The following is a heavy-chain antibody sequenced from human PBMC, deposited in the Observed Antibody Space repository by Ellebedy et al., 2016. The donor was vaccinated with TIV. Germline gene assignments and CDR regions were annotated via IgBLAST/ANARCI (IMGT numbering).Heavy chain of an antibody. V-gene: IGHV3-11*01. J-gene: IGHJ5*02. D-gene: IGHD1-14*01. CDR2: ISGDGYTT. CDR1: GFIFSDFY. CDR3: ARDTRFIDHQYNWFDP. Sequence: GESLKISCAASGFIFSDFYMTWIRQAPGKGLDCVSYISGDGYTTYYADSVKGRFTISRDNAKNSLYLQMNSLRAQDTAIYFCARDTRFIDHQYNWFDPWGQGTLVTVSS.